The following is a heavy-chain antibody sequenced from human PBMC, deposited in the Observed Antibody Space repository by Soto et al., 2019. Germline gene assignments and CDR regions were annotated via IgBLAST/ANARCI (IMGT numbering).Heavy chain of an antibody. J-gene: IGHJ4*02. V-gene: IGHV3-30-3*01. Sequence: PGGSLRLSCAASGFTFSSYAMHWVRQAPGKGLEWVAVISYDGSNKYYADSVKGRLTISRDNSKNTLYLQMNSLRAEDTAVYYCASSLSGSYYWGQGTLVTVSS. CDR1: GFTFSSYA. D-gene: IGHD1-26*01. CDR3: ASSLSGSYY. CDR2: ISYDGSNK.